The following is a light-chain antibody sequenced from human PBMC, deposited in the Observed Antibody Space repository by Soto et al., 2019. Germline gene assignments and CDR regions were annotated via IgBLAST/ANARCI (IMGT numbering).Light chain of an antibody. Sequence: EIVRTQSPATLSVSPGERATLSCRASQSVSSSLAWYQQKPGQAPRLLIYGASTRATGIPARFSGSGSGTEFTLTISSLQSEDFAVYYCQQYNNKWTFGQGTKVDIK. CDR1: QSVSSS. CDR2: GAS. V-gene: IGKV3-15*01. J-gene: IGKJ1*01. CDR3: QQYNNKWT.